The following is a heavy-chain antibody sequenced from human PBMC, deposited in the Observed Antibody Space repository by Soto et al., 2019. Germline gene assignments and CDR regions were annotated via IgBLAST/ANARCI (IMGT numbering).Heavy chain of an antibody. CDR1: GFTFSSYG. Sequence: QVQLVESGGGVVQPGRSLRLSCAASGFTFSSYGMHWVRQAPGKGLEWVAVISYDGSNKYYADSVKGRFTISRDDSKNTLYLQMNSLRAEDTAVYYCAKEARQGGILELYYYYYGMDVWGQGTTVTVSS. CDR2: ISYDGSNK. J-gene: IGHJ6*02. D-gene: IGHD1-7*01. CDR3: AKEARQGGILELYYYYYGMDV. V-gene: IGHV3-30*18.